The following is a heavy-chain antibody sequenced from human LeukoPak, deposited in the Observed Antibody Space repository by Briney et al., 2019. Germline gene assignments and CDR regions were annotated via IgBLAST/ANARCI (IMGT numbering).Heavy chain of an antibody. CDR3: AKGGKWDVTPFDY. Sequence: GGSLRLSCAASGFTFTSYSMNWVSQAPGKGLEWVSTISGGGGSTYYADSVKGRFTISRDNSKNTLYLQVNSLRAEDTAVYYCAKGGKWDVTPFDYWGQGTLVTVSS. D-gene: IGHD1-26*01. CDR1: GFTFTSYS. J-gene: IGHJ4*02. CDR2: ISGGGGST. V-gene: IGHV3-23*01.